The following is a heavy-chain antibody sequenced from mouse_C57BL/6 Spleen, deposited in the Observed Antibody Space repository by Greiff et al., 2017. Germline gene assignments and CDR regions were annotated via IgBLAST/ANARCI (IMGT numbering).Heavy chain of an antibody. V-gene: IGHV1-55*01. J-gene: IGHJ2*01. CDR2: IYPGSGST. D-gene: IGHD6-2*01. CDR3: ARWGLAGGDY. Sequence: VQLQQSGAELVKPGASVKMSCKASGYNITSYWITWVKQRPGQGLEWIGDIYPGSGSTNYNEKFKSKATLTVDPSSSTAYMQLRSLTSEDSAVYYCARWGLAGGDYWGQGTTLTVSS. CDR1: GYNITSYW.